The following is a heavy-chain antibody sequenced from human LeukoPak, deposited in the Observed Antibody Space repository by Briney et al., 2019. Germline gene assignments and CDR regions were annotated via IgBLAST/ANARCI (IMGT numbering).Heavy chain of an antibody. CDR1: GYSMSSGYY. CDR3: ARGPYDYVWGSYRYSPYYFDY. CDR2: MYHTGST. V-gene: IGHV4-38-2*02. Sequence: SETLSLTCTVSGYSMSSGYYWSWIRQPPERGLEWIGSMYHTGSTYYNPSLKSRVTISVDTSKNQFYLKLSSVTAADTAVYYCARGPYDYVWGSYRYSPYYFDYWGQGTLVTVSS. D-gene: IGHD3-16*02. J-gene: IGHJ4*02.